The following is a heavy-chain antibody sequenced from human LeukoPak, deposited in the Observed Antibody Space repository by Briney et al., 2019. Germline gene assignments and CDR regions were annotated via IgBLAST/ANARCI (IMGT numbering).Heavy chain of an antibody. V-gene: IGHV4-34*01. J-gene: IGHJ4*02. Sequence: PSETLSLTCAVYGGSFSGYYWSWIRQPPGKGLEWIGEINHSGSTNYNLSLKSRVTISVDTSKNQFSLKLSSVTAADTAVYYCARVPRGYSYGYFDYWGQGTLVTVSS. CDR3: ARVPRGYSYGYFDY. CDR2: INHSGST. CDR1: GGSFSGYY. D-gene: IGHD5-18*01.